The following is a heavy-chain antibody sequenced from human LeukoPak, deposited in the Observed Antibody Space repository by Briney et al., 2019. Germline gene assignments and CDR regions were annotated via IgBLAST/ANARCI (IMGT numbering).Heavy chain of an antibody. CDR3: ARGHYYYDSSGYYKLDY. Sequence: ASVKVSCKASGYTFTSYYMHWVRQAPGQGLEWMGIINPSGGSTSYAQKFQGRVTMTRDTSTSTVYMELSSLRSEDTAVYYCARGHYYYDSSGYYKLDYWGQGTLVTVSS. J-gene: IGHJ4*02. CDR1: GYTFTSYY. V-gene: IGHV1-46*01. CDR2: INPSGGST. D-gene: IGHD3-22*01.